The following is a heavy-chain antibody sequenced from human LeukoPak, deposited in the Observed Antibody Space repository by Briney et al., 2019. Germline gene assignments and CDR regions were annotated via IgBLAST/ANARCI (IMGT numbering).Heavy chain of an antibody. CDR3: ARGADGVSSNSRGWFDP. D-gene: IGHD2-15*01. J-gene: IGHJ5*02. V-gene: IGHV3-21*01. CDR2: ISTTSSYI. Sequence: GGSLRLSCAASGFTFNRYNMNWVRQAPGKGLEWVSSISTTSSYIYYADSVRGRFTISRDNAKNSLYLQMNSLRAEDTAVYSCARGADGVSSNSRGWFDPWGQGTLVTVSS. CDR1: GFTFNRYN.